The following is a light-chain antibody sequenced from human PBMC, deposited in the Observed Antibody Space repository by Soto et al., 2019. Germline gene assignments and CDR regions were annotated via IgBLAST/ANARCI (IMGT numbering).Light chain of an antibody. V-gene: IGLV2-14*03. J-gene: IGLJ1*01. CDR1: SSDVGRYNF. CDR3: SSFSSSSTQV. CDR2: AVS. Sequence: QSVLTQPASVSGSSGRSITISCTGTSSDVGRYNFVSWYQQHPGYAPKLLIYAVSDRPSGVSTRSSGSKSGNTASLAISGLQAEDEAVYYCSSFSSSSTQVFGTGTKVTVL.